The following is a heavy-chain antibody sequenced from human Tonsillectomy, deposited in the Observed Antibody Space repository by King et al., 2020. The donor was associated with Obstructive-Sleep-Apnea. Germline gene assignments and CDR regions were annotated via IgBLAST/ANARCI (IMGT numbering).Heavy chain of an antibody. CDR1: GYDFTTYW. V-gene: IGHV5-51*01. J-gene: IGHJ4*02. CDR3: ARLTYDILTGYYQYYFDY. D-gene: IGHD3-9*01. CDR2: IYPDDSDT. Sequence: VQLVESGAEVKKPGESLKISCKGSGYDFTTYWIGWVRQMPGKGLEWMGIIYPDDSDTKYSPSFQGQVTIPADKSITTAYLQWSSLKASDTAIYYCARLTYDILTGYYQYYFDYWGQGTLVTVSS.